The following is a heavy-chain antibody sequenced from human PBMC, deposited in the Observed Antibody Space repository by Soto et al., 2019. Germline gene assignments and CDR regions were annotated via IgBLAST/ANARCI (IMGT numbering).Heavy chain of an antibody. J-gene: IGHJ5*02. Sequence: QLQLQESGPGLVKPSETLSLTCTVSGGSISSSSYYWGWIRQPPGKGLEWIGSIYYSGSTYYNPSLKSRVTISVDTSKNQFSLKLSSVTAADTAVYYCARHGTFSTVLLWFGRQDNWFDPWGQGTLVTVSS. CDR2: IYYSGST. CDR1: GGSISSSSYY. V-gene: IGHV4-39*01. D-gene: IGHD3-10*01. CDR3: ARHGTFSTVLLWFGRQDNWFDP.